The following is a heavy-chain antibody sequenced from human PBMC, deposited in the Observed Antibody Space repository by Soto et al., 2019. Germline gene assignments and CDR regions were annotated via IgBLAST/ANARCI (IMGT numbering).Heavy chain of an antibody. CDR2: IYYSGST. CDR3: ARSICP. D-gene: IGHD6-6*01. CDR1: VGSISSGGYS. J-gene: IGHJ5*02. Sequence: QVQLQESGPGLVKPSQTLSLTCTVSVGSISSGGYSWSWGRQHPGKGLEWIGYIYYSGSTYYNPSLTSRATISVDTSKNQFSLKRSSVTAADTAVYYCARSICPWGQGTLVTVSS. V-gene: IGHV4-31*03.